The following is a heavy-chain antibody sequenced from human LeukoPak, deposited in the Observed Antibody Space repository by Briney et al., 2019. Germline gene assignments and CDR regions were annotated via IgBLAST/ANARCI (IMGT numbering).Heavy chain of an antibody. Sequence: GGSLRLSCAASGFTFSDYYMSWIRQAPGKGLEWVSYISSSRPTMYYADSVKGRFSIPRDNTKNSLYLQMNSLRAEDTAMYYCAREYTSGSYYIDYWGQGTLVTVSS. D-gene: IGHD3-10*01. V-gene: IGHV3-11*01. CDR1: GFTFSDYY. CDR2: ISSSRPTM. J-gene: IGHJ4*02. CDR3: AREYTSGSYYIDY.